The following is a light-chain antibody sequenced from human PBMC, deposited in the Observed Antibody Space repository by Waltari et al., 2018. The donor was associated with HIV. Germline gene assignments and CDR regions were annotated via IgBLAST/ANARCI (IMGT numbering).Light chain of an antibody. Sequence: SYVLTQPPSVSVAPGKTAKIACEGDQREIKSVHWYQQRPGQAPIQVIDDDSDRPSGIPARVSGSNAGSTATLSITRVEVGDEDDYYCQVWDSSSDHWVFGGGTKLTVL. V-gene: IGLV3-21*04. J-gene: IGLJ3*02. CDR2: DDS. CDR1: QREIKS. CDR3: QVWDSSSDHWV.